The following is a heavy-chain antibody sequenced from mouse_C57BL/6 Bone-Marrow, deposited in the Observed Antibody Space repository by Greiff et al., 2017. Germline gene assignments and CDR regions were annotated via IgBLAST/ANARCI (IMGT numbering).Heavy chain of an antibody. CDR3: ARGGPAYYSNWYFDV. Sequence: QVQLQQPGAELVRPGTSVKLSCKASGYTFTSYWMHWVKQRPGQGLEWIGVIDPSDSYTNYNQKFKGKATLTVDTSSSTAYMQLSSLTSEDSAVYYCARGGPAYYSNWYFDVWGTGTTVTVSS. CDR1: GYTFTSYW. J-gene: IGHJ1*03. D-gene: IGHD2-5*01. V-gene: IGHV1-59*01. CDR2: IDPSDSYT.